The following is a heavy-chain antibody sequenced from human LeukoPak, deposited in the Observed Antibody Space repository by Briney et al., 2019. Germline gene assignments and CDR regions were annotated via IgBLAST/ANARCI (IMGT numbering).Heavy chain of an antibody. CDR3: ARDALYYYGSGSYQL. J-gene: IGHJ4*02. D-gene: IGHD3-10*01. CDR1: GFSISSGDYC. CDR2: IYYSGST. V-gene: IGHV4-30-4*01. Sequence: SQTLSLTCTVSGFSISSGDYCWSWIRQPPGKGLEWIGYIYYSGSTYYNPSLKSLVTISVDTSKNQLSLTLSSVTAADTAVYYCARDALYYYGSGSYQLWGQGTLVTVSS.